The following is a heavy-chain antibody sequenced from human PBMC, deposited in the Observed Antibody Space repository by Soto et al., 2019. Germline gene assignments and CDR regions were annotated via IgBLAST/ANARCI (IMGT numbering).Heavy chain of an antibody. CDR2: IYYSGST. V-gene: IGHV4-59*01. Sequence: LSLTCTVSGGSISSYYWSWIRQPPGKGLEWIGYIYYSGSTNYNPSLKSRVTISVDTSKNQFSLKLSSVTAADTAVYYCARVPPLGDWFDPWGQGTLVTVSS. J-gene: IGHJ5*02. CDR1: GGSISSYY. CDR3: ARVPPLGDWFDP. D-gene: IGHD1-26*01.